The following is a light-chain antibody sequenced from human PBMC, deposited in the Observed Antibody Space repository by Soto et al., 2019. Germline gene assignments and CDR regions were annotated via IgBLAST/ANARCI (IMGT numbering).Light chain of an antibody. CDR3: AAWDDSPNGVV. Sequence: QSVLTQPPSASGSPGQSVTISCSGGGSNIGKNTVHWYQVLPGTAPKLLIYSNGQRPSGVPDRFSGSKSSTSASLAISGLQSADEADYYCAAWDDSPNGVVFGGGTKVTVL. V-gene: IGLV1-44*01. CDR2: SNG. J-gene: IGLJ2*01. CDR1: GSNIGKNT.